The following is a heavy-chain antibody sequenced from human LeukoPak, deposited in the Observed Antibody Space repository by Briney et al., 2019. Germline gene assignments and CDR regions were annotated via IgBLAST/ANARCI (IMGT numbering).Heavy chain of an antibody. V-gene: IGHV4-39*02. Sequence: SETLSLTCTVSGGSIRSGSHYWASIRPPPGKGLEWIGSIYYSGSTYYNPSLENRVTISIDTSKNHFSLKLSALSAADTSVYYCAKRDDSGGNLVDLWGQGTLVTVS. J-gene: IGHJ4*02. CDR2: IYYSGST. D-gene: IGHD3-22*01. CDR1: GGSIRSGSHY. CDR3: AKRDDSGGNLVDL.